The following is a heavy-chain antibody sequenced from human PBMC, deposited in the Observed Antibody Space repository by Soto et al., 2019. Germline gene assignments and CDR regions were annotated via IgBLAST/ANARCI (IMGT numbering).Heavy chain of an antibody. CDR2: ISGSGGST. CDR3: AKIIAYYDSSGHSPLDY. Sequence: EVQLLESGGGLVQPGGSLRLSCAASGFTFSSYAMSWVRQAPGKGLEWVSAISGSGGSTYYADSVKGRFTISRDNSKKTLYLQMNSLRAEDTAVYYCAKIIAYYDSSGHSPLDYWGQGTLVIVSS. J-gene: IGHJ4*02. CDR1: GFTFSSYA. D-gene: IGHD3-22*01. V-gene: IGHV3-23*01.